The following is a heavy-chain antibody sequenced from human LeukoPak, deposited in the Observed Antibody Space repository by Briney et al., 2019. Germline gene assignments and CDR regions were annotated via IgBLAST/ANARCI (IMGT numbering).Heavy chain of an antibody. Sequence: GGSLRLSCAASGFTFSSYSMNWVRQAPGKGLEWVSFISSSTSYISYADSVKGRFTISRDNAKNSLYLQMDSLRADDTAVYYCATSDDLWSGMDNWGQGTLVTVSS. V-gene: IGHV3-21*01. J-gene: IGHJ4*02. CDR1: GFTFSSYS. D-gene: IGHD3-3*01. CDR2: ISSSTSYI. CDR3: ATSDDLWSGMDN.